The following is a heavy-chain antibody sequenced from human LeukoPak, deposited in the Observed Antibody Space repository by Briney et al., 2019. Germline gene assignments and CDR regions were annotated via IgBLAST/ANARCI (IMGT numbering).Heavy chain of an antibody. CDR1: GFTFSSYE. CDR2: ISSSGSTI. Sequence: PGGSLRLSCAASGFTFSSYEMSWVRQAPGKGLEWVAYISSSGSTIYYADSVKGRFTISRDNAKNSLYLQMNSLRAEDTAVYYCARDGLYGDYQKLAKFDYWGQGTLVTVSS. D-gene: IGHD4-17*01. V-gene: IGHV3-48*03. J-gene: IGHJ4*02. CDR3: ARDGLYGDYQKLAKFDY.